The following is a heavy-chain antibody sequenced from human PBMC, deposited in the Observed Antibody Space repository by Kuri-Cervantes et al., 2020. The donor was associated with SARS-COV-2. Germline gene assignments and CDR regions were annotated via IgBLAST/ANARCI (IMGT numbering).Heavy chain of an antibody. D-gene: IGHD3-16*01. J-gene: IGHJ6*03. V-gene: IGHV3-21*01. CDR2: ISSSSSYI. Sequence: GESLKISCAASGFTFSSYSMNWVRQAPGKGLEWVSSISSSSSYIYYADSVKGRFTISRDNAKNSLYLQMNSLRAGDTAVYYCARDYVWSSKRYYYYYYYMDVWGKGTTVTVSS. CDR1: GFTFSSYS. CDR3: ARDYVWSSKRYYYYYYYMDV.